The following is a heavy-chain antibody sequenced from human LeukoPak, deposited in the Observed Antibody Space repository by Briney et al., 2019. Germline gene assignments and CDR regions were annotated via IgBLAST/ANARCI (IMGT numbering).Heavy chain of an antibody. J-gene: IGHJ4*02. CDR2: INHFGST. Sequence: SETLSLTCAVYGGSFSGYYWNWIRQPPGRGLEWIGEINHFGSTNYNPSLKSRVTISGDTSKNQFSLKVNSVTAADTAVYYCARGYRAPQTFYSYHYFDSWAQGILVTVSS. V-gene: IGHV4-34*01. CDR1: GGSFSGYY. CDR3: ARGYRAPQTFYSYHYFDS. D-gene: IGHD5-18*01.